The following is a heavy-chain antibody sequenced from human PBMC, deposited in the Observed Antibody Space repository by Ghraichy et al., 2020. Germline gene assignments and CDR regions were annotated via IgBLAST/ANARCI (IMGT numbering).Heavy chain of an antibody. Sequence: GGSLRLSCAASGFPFSTYAMGWVRQAPGRGPEWVSVMSGNGDKKDYADSVKGRFTISRDNSKNMLHLQMDSLRADATALYYCSKGHYSDSWGPGTLVTVSS. CDR1: GFPFSTYA. V-gene: IGHV3-23*01. CDR3: SKGHYSDS. J-gene: IGHJ4*02. CDR2: MSGNGDKK.